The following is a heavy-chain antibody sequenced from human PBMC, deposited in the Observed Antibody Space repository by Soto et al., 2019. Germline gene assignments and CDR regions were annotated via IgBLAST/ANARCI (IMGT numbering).Heavy chain of an antibody. V-gene: IGHV3-30-3*01. Sequence: GGSLRLSCAASGFTFSAHALHWVRQAPGKGLEWVALISYDGDNKYYADSLKGRVTISRDNYKSTVYLQMDSRRVEDTALYLCARDYVPHPVGAVRFDYWGQGTLVTVSS. CDR1: GFTFSAHA. CDR2: ISYDGDNK. D-gene: IGHD3-10*02. CDR3: ARDYVPHPVGAVRFDY. J-gene: IGHJ4*02.